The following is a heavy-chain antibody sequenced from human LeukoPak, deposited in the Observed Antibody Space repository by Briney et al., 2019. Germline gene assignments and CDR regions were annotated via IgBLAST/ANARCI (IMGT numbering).Heavy chain of an antibody. Sequence: ASVKVSCKASGYTFTGYYMHWVRQAPGQGLEWMGWINPNSGGTNYAQKFQGRVTMTRDTSISTAYMELSRLRSDDTAVYYCARVMAAWRAEYFQHWGQGTLVTVSS. J-gene: IGHJ1*01. V-gene: IGHV1-2*02. D-gene: IGHD2-8*01. CDR1: GYTFTGYY. CDR2: INPNSGGT. CDR3: ARVMAAWRAEYFQH.